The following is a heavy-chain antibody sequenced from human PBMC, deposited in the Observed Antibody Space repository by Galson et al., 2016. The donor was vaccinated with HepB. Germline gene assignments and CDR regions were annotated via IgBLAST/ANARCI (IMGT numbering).Heavy chain of an antibody. CDR1: GFTFRSYG. D-gene: IGHD6-19*01. V-gene: IGHV3-33*06. J-gene: IGHJ5*02. CDR2: IWFDGSEK. CDR3: AKDVAPPARAVPGTWGNWFDP. Sequence: SLRLSCAASGFTFRSYGMHWFRQAPGKGLEWVAVIWFDGSEKYYADSVEGRFTISRDNSEKTLFLQMNSLRGDDTAVYYCAKDVAPPARAVPGTWGNWFDPWGQGTLVTVSS.